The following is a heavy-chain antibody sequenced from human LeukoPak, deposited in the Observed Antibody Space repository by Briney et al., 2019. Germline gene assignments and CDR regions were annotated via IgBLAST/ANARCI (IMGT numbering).Heavy chain of an antibody. Sequence: GGSLRLSCAACGFTFNTYAMNWVRQAPGKGLEWVSVISGTDGSTYYADSVKGRFTISRDNSNNRLYLQMNSLRAEDTAVYYCASLYGGNSPLDYWGQGTLVTVSS. D-gene: IGHD4-23*01. J-gene: IGHJ4*02. V-gene: IGHV3-23*01. CDR3: ASLYGGNSPLDY. CDR2: ISGTDGST. CDR1: GFTFNTYA.